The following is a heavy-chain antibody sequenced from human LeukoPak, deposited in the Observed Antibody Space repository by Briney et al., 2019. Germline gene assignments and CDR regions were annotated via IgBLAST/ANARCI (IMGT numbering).Heavy chain of an antibody. Sequence: QAGGSLRLSCAASGFTFTNYAMSWVRQAPGKGLEWVSGISGSGGSTYYADSVKGRFTISRDNSKNTLYLQMNSLRAEDTAVYYCAKGVVPVAIHWFDPWGQGTLVTVSS. D-gene: IGHD2-2*01. CDR1: GFTFTNYA. V-gene: IGHV3-23*01. CDR3: AKGVVPVAIHWFDP. CDR2: ISGSGGST. J-gene: IGHJ5*02.